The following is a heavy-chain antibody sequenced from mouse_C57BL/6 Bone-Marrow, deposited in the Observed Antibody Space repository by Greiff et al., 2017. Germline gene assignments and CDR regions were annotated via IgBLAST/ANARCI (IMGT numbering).Heavy chain of an antibody. J-gene: IGHJ2*01. V-gene: IGHV5-6*01. CDR2: ISSGGSYT. CDR1: GFTFSSYG. D-gene: IGHD2-12*01. Sequence: EVQLVESGGDLVKPGGSLKLSCAASGFTFSSYGMSWVRQTPDKRLEWVATISSGGSYTYYPDSVKGRFTISRDNAKNTLYLQMSSLKSEDTAMYYSARLRTSYSFDSWGPGTTLTVSS. CDR3: ARLRTSYSFDS.